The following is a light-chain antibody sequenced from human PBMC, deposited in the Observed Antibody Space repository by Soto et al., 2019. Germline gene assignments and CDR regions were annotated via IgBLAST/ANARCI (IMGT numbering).Light chain of an antibody. Sequence: DIQMTQSPSSLSASVGDRVTITCHASHDITSYLNWYQHKPGKAPKLLIYDASILEAGVPSRFSGSGSGTDFTFTISSLQPADVATYYCKKCDYLPIFGPGTTVDFK. J-gene: IGKJ3*01. CDR2: DAS. CDR1: HDITSY. CDR3: KKCDYLPI. V-gene: IGKV1-33*01.